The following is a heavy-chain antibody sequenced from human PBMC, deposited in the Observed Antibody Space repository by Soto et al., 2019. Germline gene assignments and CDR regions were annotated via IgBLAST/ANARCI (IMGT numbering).Heavy chain of an antibody. Sequence: SETLSLTCAVYGGSFSGYYWSWIRQPPGKGLEWIGEINHSGSTNYNPSLKSRVTISVDTSKNQFSLKLSSVTAADTAVYYCARAVTRSFSNWFDPWGQGTLVTVSS. CDR3: ARAVTRSFSNWFDP. V-gene: IGHV4-34*01. J-gene: IGHJ5*02. D-gene: IGHD2-2*01. CDR1: GGSFSGYY. CDR2: INHSGST.